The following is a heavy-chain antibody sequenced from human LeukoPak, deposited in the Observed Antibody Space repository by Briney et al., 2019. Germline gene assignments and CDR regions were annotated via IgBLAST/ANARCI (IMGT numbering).Heavy chain of an antibody. CDR2: ISYDGSNK. D-gene: IGHD3-22*01. CDR1: GFTFRNYW. V-gene: IGHV3-30-3*01. J-gene: IGHJ4*02. CDR3: ARDYYDSSGYYY. Sequence: GGSLRLSCAASGFTFRNYWMSWVRQAPGKGLEWVAVISYDGSNKYYADSVKGRFTISRDNSKNTLYLQMNSLRAEDTAVYYCARDYYDSSGYYYWGQGTLVTVSS.